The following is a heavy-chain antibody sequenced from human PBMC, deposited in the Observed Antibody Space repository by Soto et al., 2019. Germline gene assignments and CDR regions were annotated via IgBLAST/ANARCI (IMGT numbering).Heavy chain of an antibody. CDR2: IYHIGSP. CDR1: VRPVVSGGYY. V-gene: IGHV4-31*03. CDR3: VRGRALDSSGHWFDT. D-gene: IGHD3-22*01. J-gene: IGHJ5*02. Sequence: PSETLSLTCTFSVRPVVSGGYYWTWIRQHPGRGLEWIGYIYHIGSPYYNPSLENRVTISLDTAKNQFSLNLTSVTAADTAIYYCVRGRALDSSGHWFDTWGQGTLVTVSS.